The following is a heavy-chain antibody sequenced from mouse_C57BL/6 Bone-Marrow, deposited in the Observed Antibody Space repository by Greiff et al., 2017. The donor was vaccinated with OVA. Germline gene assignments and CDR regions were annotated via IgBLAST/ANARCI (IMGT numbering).Heavy chain of an antibody. V-gene: IGHV1-52*01. CDR1: GYTFTSYW. CDR3: ARGYGNYVDYAMDY. Sequence: QVQLQQPGAELVRPGSSVKLSCKASGYTFTSYWMHWVKQRPIQGLEWIGNIDPSDSETHYNQKFKDKATLTVAKSSSTAYMQLSSLTSEDSAVYYCARGYGNYVDYAMDYWGQGTSVTVSS. D-gene: IGHD2-10*02. CDR2: IDPSDSET. J-gene: IGHJ4*01.